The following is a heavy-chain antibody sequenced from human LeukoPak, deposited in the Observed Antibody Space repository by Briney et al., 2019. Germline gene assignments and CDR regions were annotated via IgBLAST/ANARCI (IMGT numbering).Heavy chain of an antibody. V-gene: IGHV1-69*13. D-gene: IGHD5-12*01. J-gene: IGHJ4*02. CDR2: IIPIFGTA. Sequence: LRASVKVSCKASGGTFSSYAISWVRQAPGQGLEWMGGIIPIFGTANYAQKFQGRVTITADESTSTAYMELSSLRSDDTAVYYCARGDSGYEIDYWGQGTLVTVSS. CDR3: ARGDSGYEIDY. CDR1: GGTFSSYA.